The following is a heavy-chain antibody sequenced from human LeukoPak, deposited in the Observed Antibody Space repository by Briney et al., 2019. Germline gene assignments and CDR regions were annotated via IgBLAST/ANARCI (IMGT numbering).Heavy chain of an antibody. V-gene: IGHV3-7*01. D-gene: IGHD3-3*01. Sequence: GGSLRLSCAASGFTFSNYWMSWVRQAPGKGLEWVANIEPDGIERNYVVSVKGRFTISRDDAKNSLYLQMNSLGAEDTAVYYCARRGGLTIFGVVMEYYFDYWGQGTLVTVSS. J-gene: IGHJ4*02. CDR3: ARRGGLTIFGVVMEYYFDY. CDR2: IEPDGIER. CDR1: GFTFSNYW.